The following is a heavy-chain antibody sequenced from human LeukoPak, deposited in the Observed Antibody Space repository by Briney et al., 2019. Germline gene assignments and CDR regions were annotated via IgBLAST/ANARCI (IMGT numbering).Heavy chain of an antibody. D-gene: IGHD5-18*01. CDR3: ARRYSYGPLGY. V-gene: IGHV4-34*01. J-gene: IGHJ4*02. Sequence: PSETLSLTCAVYGGSFSGYYWSWIRQPPGKGLEWIGEINHSGSTNYNPSLKSRVTISVDTSKNQFSLKLSSVTAADTAVYYCARRYSYGPLGYWGQGTLVTVFS. CDR2: INHSGST. CDR1: GGSFSGYY.